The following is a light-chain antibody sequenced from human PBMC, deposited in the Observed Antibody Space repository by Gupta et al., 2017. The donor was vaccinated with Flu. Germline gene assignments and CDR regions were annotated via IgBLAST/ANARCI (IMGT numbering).Light chain of an antibody. CDR2: DDS. J-gene: IGLJ2*01. CDR3: QVWDRSSDHVV. Sequence: VLPQPPSVSVAPGQPARITCGGNNIGSKSVHWYQQKPGQAPVLVVYDDSDRPSGIPERFSGSNYGNTATLTISRVEAGDEADYYCQVWDRSSDHVVFGGGTKLTVL. V-gene: IGLV3-21*02. CDR1: NIGSKS.